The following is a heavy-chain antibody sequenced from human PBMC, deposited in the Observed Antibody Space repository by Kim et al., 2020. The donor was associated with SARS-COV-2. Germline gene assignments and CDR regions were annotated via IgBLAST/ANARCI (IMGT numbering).Heavy chain of an antibody. J-gene: IGHJ4*02. V-gene: IGHV3-11*05. CDR2: ISSSSSYT. CDR1: GFTFSDYY. D-gene: IGHD6-19*01. Sequence: GGSLRLSCAASGFTFSDYYMSWIRQAPGKGLEWVSYISSSSSYTNYADSVKGRFTISRDNAKNSLYLQMNSLRAEDTAVYYCARESPSSGLGYWGQGTLVTVSS. CDR3: ARESPSSGLGY.